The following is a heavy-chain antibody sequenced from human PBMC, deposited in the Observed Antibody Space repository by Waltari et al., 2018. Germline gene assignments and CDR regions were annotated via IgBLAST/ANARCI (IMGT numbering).Heavy chain of an antibody. CDR1: GFTFSSYD. CDR3: ARAPTGEHFDY. J-gene: IGHJ4*02. CDR2: TGIAGET. D-gene: IGHD7-27*01. Sequence: EVQLVESGGGLVQPGGSLRLSCAASGFTFSSYDMHWVRQTTRKGLDVVSVTGIAGETYYSGSVKGRFTISRESAKNSLYLQMNSLRAGDTAVCYCARAPTGEHFDYWGQGTLVTVSS. V-gene: IGHV3-13*01.